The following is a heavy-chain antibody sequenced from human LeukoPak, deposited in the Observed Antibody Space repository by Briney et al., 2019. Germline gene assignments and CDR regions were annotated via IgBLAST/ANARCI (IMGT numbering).Heavy chain of an antibody. CDR2: ISSNGGST. D-gene: IGHD5-18*01. Sequence: SGGSLRLSCAASGFTFSSYAMHWVRQAPGKGLEYVSAISSNGGSTNYADLVKGRFTISRDNSKNTLYLQMSSLRAEDSAMFYCVKDVWNSYGRSYFDYWGQGTLVTVSS. J-gene: IGHJ4*02. CDR1: GFTFSSYA. CDR3: VKDVWNSYGRSYFDY. V-gene: IGHV3-64D*09.